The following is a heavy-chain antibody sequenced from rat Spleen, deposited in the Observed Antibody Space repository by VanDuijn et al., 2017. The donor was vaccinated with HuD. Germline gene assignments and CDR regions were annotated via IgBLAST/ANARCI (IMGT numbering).Heavy chain of an antibody. CDR2: ITNTGGST. Sequence: EVQMVESGGGLVQPGRSLKLSCVASGFTFNNYWMTWIRQAPGKGLEWVASITNTGGSTYYPDSVKGRFTISRDNAKSTLYLQMNSLRSEDTATYYCTRRAAISTWDWYFDFWGPGTMVTVSS. CDR1: GFTFNNYW. V-gene: IGHV5-31*01. CDR3: TRRAAISTWDWYFDF. D-gene: IGHD1-2*01. J-gene: IGHJ1*01.